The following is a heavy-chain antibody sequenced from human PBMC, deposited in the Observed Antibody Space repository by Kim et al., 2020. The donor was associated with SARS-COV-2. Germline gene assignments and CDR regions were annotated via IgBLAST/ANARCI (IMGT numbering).Heavy chain of an antibody. CDR3: GGGDDWSCVNF. CDR2: DYYSGST. CDR1: GDSISSSSYY. D-gene: IGHD2-21*01. J-gene: IGHJ4*02. Sequence: SETLSLTCVVSGDSISSSSYYWGWIRLPPGKGLEGIGNDYYSGSTYYNPSLKSRGAISMDTAKNQFSLKLTSVTVADTAINYCGGGDDWSCVNFWGQGT. V-gene: IGHV4-39*07.